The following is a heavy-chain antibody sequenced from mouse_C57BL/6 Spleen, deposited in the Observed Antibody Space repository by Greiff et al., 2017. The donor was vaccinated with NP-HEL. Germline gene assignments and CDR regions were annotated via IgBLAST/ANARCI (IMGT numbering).Heavy chain of an antibody. CDR3: ARRGNWDGKYAMDY. J-gene: IGHJ4*01. V-gene: IGHV2-9-1*01. CDR1: GFSLTSYA. CDR2: IWTGGGT. Sequence: VHLVESGPGLVAPSQSLSITCTVSGFSLTSYAISWVRQPPGKGLEWLGVIWTGGGTNYNSALKSRLSISKDNSKSQVFLKMNSLQTDDTARYYCARRGNWDGKYAMDYWGQGTSVTVSS. D-gene: IGHD4-1*01.